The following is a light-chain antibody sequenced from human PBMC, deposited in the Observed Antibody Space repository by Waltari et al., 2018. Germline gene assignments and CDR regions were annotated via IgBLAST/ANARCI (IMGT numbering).Light chain of an antibody. Sequence: QSVVTQPPSVSGTPGQRVTVSCSGTSPNLGDNAVSWYQQVPGSAPKLLIYGNDQRPSGVPDRYSASKSGTSASLVINGVKSDDEADFYCAAWDDNLNGPIFGTGTRVTVL. V-gene: IGLV1-44*01. CDR1: SPNLGDNA. J-gene: IGLJ1*01. CDR3: AAWDDNLNGPI. CDR2: GND.